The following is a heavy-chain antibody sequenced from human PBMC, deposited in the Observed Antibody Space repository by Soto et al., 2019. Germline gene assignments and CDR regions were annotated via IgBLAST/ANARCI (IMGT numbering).Heavy chain of an antibody. Sequence: SETLSLTCTVSGGSISSSSYYWGWIRQPPGRGLEWIGSIYYSGSTYYNPSLKSRVTISVDTSKNQFSLKLSSVTAADTAVYYCARDEEVVQDGFDIWGQGTMVTVSS. J-gene: IGHJ3*02. D-gene: IGHD3-10*02. CDR2: IYYSGST. CDR3: ARDEEVVQDGFDI. V-gene: IGHV4-39*02. CDR1: GGSISSSSYY.